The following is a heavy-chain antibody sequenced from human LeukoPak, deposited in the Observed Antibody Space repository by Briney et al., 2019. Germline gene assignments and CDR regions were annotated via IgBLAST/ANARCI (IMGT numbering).Heavy chain of an antibody. D-gene: IGHD2-21*02. Sequence: GASVKVSCKASGYTFTSHYMHLVRQAPGQGLGWMGIINPSGGSTSYAQKFQVRVTMTRDMYTSTDYMELSSLRSEDTAVYYCERDPAIGAYCSGDCYLYWYFDLWGGGTLVTVYS. J-gene: IGHJ2*01. CDR3: ERDPAIGAYCSGDCYLYWYFDL. CDR2: INPSGGST. V-gene: IGHV1-46*01. CDR1: GYTFTSHY.